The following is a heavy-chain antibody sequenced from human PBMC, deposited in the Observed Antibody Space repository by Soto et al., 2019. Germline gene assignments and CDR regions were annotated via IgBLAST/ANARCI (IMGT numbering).Heavy chain of an antibody. CDR1: GGSISSYY. D-gene: IGHD4-17*01. Sequence: QVQLQESGPGLVKPSETLSLTCTVSGGSISSYYWSWIRQPPGKGLEWIGYNYYSGSTNYNPSLKSRFTITVDTSKNQFSRELSSVTAADTAVYYCARGGGGDYGPRGLFDYWGQGTLVTVSS. CDR2: NYYSGST. V-gene: IGHV4-59*01. CDR3: ARGGGGDYGPRGLFDY. J-gene: IGHJ4*02.